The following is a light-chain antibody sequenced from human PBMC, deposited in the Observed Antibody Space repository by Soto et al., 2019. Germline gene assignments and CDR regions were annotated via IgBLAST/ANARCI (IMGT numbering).Light chain of an antibody. CDR1: YSNIGSNT. Sequence: QLVLTQPPSVSATPGQRVTISCSGTYSNIGSNTVAWYQRLPGTAPKLLIYSNNERPSRVPDRFSGSKSGSSASLAISGLQSEDEADYYCAAWDDSLNSPRMLFGGGTKVTVL. V-gene: IGLV1-44*01. CDR3: AAWDDSLNSPRML. J-gene: IGLJ2*01. CDR2: SNN.